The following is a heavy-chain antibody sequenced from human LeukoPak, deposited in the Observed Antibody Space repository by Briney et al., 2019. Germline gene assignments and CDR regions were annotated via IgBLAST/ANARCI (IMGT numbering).Heavy chain of an antibody. CDR3: TTQFRRNWFDP. Sequence: PGGSLRLSCAASGFTFSNAWMSRVRQAPGKGLEWVGRIKSKTDGGTTDYAAPVKGRFTISRDDSKNTLYLQMNSLKTEDTAVYYCTTQFRRNWFDPWGQGTLVTVSS. CDR1: GFTFSNAW. V-gene: IGHV3-15*01. CDR2: IKSKTDGGTT. J-gene: IGHJ5*02.